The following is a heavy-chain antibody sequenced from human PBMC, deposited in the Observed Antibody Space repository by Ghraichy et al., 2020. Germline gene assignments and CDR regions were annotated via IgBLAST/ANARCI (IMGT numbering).Heavy chain of an antibody. Sequence: SETLSLTCTVSGGSISSYYWSWIRQPPGKGLEWIGYIYYSGSTNYNPSLKSRVTISVDTSKNQFSLKLSSVTAADTAVYYCARLRSRLSGWYGVGDYYYGMDVWGQGTTVTVSS. V-gene: IGHV4-59*01. CDR2: IYYSGST. CDR3: ARLRSRLSGWYGVGDYYYGMDV. CDR1: GGSISSYY. J-gene: IGHJ6*02. D-gene: IGHD6-19*01.